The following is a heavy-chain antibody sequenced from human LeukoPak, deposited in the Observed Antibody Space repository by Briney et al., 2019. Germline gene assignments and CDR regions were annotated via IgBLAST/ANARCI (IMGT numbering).Heavy chain of an antibody. Sequence: SVRVSCTASGCTFSSYAISWVRQAPGQGLEWVGGIIPIFGTANYAQTFQGRVTITADESTSTAYMELSSLRSEDTAVYYCASAAYYDILTGYYPLGDYYYYYGMDVWGKGTTVTVSS. CDR1: GCTFSSYA. CDR3: ASAAYYDILTGYYPLGDYYYYYGMDV. CDR2: IIPIFGTA. V-gene: IGHV1-69*01. D-gene: IGHD3-9*01. J-gene: IGHJ6*04.